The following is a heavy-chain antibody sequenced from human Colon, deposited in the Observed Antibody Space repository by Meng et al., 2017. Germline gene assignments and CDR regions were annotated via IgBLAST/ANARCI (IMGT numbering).Heavy chain of an antibody. V-gene: IGHV3-23*03. CDR3: AKNSYDYKGWFDP. CDR1: GFIFGKFA. J-gene: IGHJ5*02. CDR2: IVGDGSVT. Sequence: EEQLVESGGDLVQPGGSLRLSCAASGFIFGKFAMSWVRQAPGKGLEWVSSIVGDGSVTYYADSVKGRFSVSRDNSRKTLYLQMDSLRADDTAIYYCAKNSYDYKGWFDPWGQGTLVTVSS. D-gene: IGHD3-16*01.